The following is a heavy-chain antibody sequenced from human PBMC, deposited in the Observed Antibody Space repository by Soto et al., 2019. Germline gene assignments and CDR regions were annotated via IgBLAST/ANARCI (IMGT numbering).Heavy chain of an antibody. J-gene: IGHJ4*02. CDR2: LIPNFGST. D-gene: IGHD1-26*01. Sequence: VQLVHSGAEVKKPGSSLKPSCTPSGGTFSTYAITWVRRAPGHGLEWLGGLIPNFGSTDYALKFQGRVTITAAESTSTVFIELSSLTSEDTAVYYGARGVGADYFDYWGQGPVVNVSS. CDR1: GGTFSTYA. CDR3: ARGVGADYFDY. V-gene: IGHV1-69*01.